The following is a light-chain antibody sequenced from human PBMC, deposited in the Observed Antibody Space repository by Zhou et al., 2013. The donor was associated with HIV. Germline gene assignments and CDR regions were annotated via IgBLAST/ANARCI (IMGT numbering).Light chain of an antibody. V-gene: IGKV3-20*01. Sequence: DIVLSQSPGTLSLSPGESTTLSCRASQSISSNYLAWYQQKPGQAPRLLIYAASRRLTGIPDRFSGSGSGTDFTLTINRLEPEDFALYFCQHYGPSPLITFGQGTRVEIK. CDR2: AAS. J-gene: IGKJ5*01. CDR1: QSISSNY. CDR3: QHYGPSPLIT.